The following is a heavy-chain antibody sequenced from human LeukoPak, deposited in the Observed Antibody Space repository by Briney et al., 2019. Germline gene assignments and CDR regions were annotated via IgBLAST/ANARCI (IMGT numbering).Heavy chain of an antibody. V-gene: IGHV1-2*04. J-gene: IGHJ4*02. Sequence: ASVKVSCKASGYTFTGYYMHWVRQAPGLGLEWMGWINPNSGGTNYAQKFQGWVTMTRDTSISTAYMELSRLRSDDTAVYYCAREVGEVYYYDSSGSIGGYFDYWGQGTLVTVSS. CDR2: INPNSGGT. CDR1: GYTFTGYY. CDR3: AREVGEVYYYDSSGSIGGYFDY. D-gene: IGHD3-22*01.